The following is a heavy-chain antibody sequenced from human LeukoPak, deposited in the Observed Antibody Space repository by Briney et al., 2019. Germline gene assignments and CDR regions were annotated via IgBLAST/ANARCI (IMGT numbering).Heavy chain of an antibody. V-gene: IGHV3-66*03. Sequence: GGSLRLSCAASGFTVSSNYMSWVRQAPGKGLEWVSVIYSCGSTYYADSVKGRFTISRDNSKNTLYLQMNSLRAEDTAVYYCASLLYSYGCPGLGDYYYYMDVWGKGTTVTVSS. CDR2: IYSCGST. CDR1: GFTVSSNY. CDR3: ASLLYSYGCPGLGDYYYYMDV. D-gene: IGHD5-18*01. J-gene: IGHJ6*03.